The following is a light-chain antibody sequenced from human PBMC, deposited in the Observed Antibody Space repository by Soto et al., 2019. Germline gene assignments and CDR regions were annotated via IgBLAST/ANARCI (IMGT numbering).Light chain of an antibody. CDR3: QQSYSTPFT. V-gene: IGKV1-39*01. CDR1: QTGSYL. CDR2: AAT. J-gene: IGKJ3*01. Sequence: DFQMTQSPSSLSASVGDRITITCRASQTGSYLLNWYQHKPGKPPRLLIYAATSLEGGVPSRFSGSGSGTDFTLTISSLQPEDFATYYCQQSYSTPFTFGPGTKVDIK.